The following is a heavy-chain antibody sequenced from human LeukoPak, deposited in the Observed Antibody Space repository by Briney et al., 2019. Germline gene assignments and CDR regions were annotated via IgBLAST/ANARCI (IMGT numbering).Heavy chain of an antibody. V-gene: IGHV1-46*01. CDR3: ARDQSGEWELLSGWWFDP. CDR1: GYSFSTHW. CDR2: INPSGGFT. D-gene: IGHD1-26*01. Sequence: ASVKVSCKASGYSFSTHWMHWVRQAPGQGLEWMGIINPSGGFTSYAQKLQGRVTVTRDMSTSTVYMELSNLRSEDTAVYYCARDQSGEWELLSGWWFDPWGQGTLVTVPS. J-gene: IGHJ5*02.